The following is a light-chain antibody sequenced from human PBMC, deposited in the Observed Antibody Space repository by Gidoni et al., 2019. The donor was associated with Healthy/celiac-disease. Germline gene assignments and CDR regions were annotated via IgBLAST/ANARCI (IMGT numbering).Light chain of an antibody. V-gene: IGKV3-11*01. J-gene: IGKJ1*01. CDR3: QQRSNWT. Sequence: EIVLTQSPATLSLSPGERATLSCRASQSVSSYLAWYQQKPGQAPRLLIYDASNRATGIPARFRGSGSGTDFTLTISSLEPEECAVYYCQQRSNWTFGQGTKVEIK. CDR1: QSVSSY. CDR2: DAS.